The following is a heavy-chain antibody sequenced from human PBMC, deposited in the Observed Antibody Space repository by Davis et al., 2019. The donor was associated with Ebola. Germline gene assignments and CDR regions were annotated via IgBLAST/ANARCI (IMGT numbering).Heavy chain of an antibody. CDR2: IYYSGST. CDR3: ASTIVLVPAAIDY. CDR1: GGSFSGYY. Sequence: MPSETLSLTCAVYGGSFSGYYWSWIRQPPGKGQEWIGNIYYSGSTYYNPSLKSRVTISVDTSKNQFSLKLSSVTAADTAVYYCASTIVLVPAAIDYWGQGTLVTVSS. J-gene: IGHJ4*02. V-gene: IGHV4-34*01. D-gene: IGHD2-2*02.